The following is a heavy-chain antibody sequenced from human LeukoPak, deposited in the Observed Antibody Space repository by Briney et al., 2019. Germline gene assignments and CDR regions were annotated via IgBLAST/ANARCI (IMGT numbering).Heavy chain of an antibody. Sequence: ASVKVSCKASGGTFSSYAISWVRQAPGQGLEWMGGIVPIFGKANYAQKFQGRVTITADESTSTAYMELSSLRSEDTAVYYCARDGYCSGGSCHDAVDIWGQGTMVTVSS. CDR1: GGTFSSYA. D-gene: IGHD2-15*01. CDR3: ARDGYCSGGSCHDAVDI. J-gene: IGHJ3*02. V-gene: IGHV1-69*13. CDR2: IVPIFGKA.